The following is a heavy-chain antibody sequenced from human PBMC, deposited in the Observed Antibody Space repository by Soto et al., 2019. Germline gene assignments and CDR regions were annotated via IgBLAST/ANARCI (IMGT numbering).Heavy chain of an antibody. D-gene: IGHD6-13*01. CDR3: ARGGPAADPYYYGMDV. J-gene: IGHJ6*02. V-gene: IGHV3-7*01. CDR2: IKQDGSEK. CDR1: GFTFSSYW. Sequence: VGSLRLSCAASGFTFSSYWMSWVRQAPGKGLEWVANIKQDGSEKYYVDSVKGRFTISRDNAKNSLYLQMNSLRADDTAVYYCARGGPAADPYYYGMDVWGQGTTVTVSS.